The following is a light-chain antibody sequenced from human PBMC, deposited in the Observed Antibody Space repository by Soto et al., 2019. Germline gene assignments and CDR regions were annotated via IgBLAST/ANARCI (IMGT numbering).Light chain of an antibody. Sequence: EIVLTQSPGTLSLSPGERATLSFRASQSVSSSYLAWYQQKPGQAPRLLIYDASNRATGIPARFSGSGSGTDFTLTISSLEPEDFAVYYCQQRSNWINFGQGTRLEIK. CDR3: QQRSNWIN. V-gene: IGKV3D-20*02. J-gene: IGKJ5*01. CDR1: QSVSSSY. CDR2: DAS.